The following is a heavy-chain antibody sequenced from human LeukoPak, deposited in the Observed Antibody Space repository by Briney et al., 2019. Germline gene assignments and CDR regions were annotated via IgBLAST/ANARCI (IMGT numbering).Heavy chain of an antibody. J-gene: IGHJ3*02. CDR3: AREKGTMIRAMAFEM. Sequence: AGGSLRLSCAASGFTFSNAWMSWVRHNPGKGLEWVANINQDGTTKYYRDFAKGRFTISRDNAQNSLYLQINSLRAEDTAVYYCAREKGTMIRAMAFEMWGQGTMVTVSS. D-gene: IGHD3-10*01. CDR2: INQDGTTK. CDR1: GFTFSNAW. V-gene: IGHV3-7*01.